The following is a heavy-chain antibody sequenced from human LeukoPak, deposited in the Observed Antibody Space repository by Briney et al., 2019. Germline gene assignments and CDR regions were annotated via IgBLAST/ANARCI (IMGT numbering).Heavy chain of an antibody. D-gene: IGHD5-12*01. Sequence: PGGSLRLSCAASEFTLSNSAMDWVRQAPGKGLEWVAFIQSDGSNKHYADSVKGRFTISRDNAKNSLYLQMNSLRAEDTAVYYCARDGGGYRFYNWFDPWGQGTLVTVSS. J-gene: IGHJ5*02. CDR3: ARDGGGYRFYNWFDP. CDR2: IQSDGSNK. CDR1: EFTLSNSA. V-gene: IGHV3-30*02.